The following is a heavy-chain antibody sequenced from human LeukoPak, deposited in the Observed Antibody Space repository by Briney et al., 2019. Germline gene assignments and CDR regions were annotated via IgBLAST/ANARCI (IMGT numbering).Heavy chain of an antibody. V-gene: IGHV4-34*01. CDR2: INHSGST. CDR1: GGSFSGYY. J-gene: IGHJ5*02. D-gene: IGHD2-2*02. Sequence: SETLSLTCAVYGGSFSGYYWSWIRQPPGKGLEWIGEINHSGSTNYNPSLKSRVTISVDTSKNQFSLKPSSVTAADTAVYYCATGNRAYCSSTSCYRRINWFDPWGQGTLVTVSS. CDR3: ATGNRAYCSSTSCYRRINWFDP.